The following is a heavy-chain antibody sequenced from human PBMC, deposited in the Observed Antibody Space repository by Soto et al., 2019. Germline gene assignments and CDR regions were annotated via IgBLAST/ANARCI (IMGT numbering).Heavy chain of an antibody. CDR2: IIPILGIA. CDR3: ARNDDSSGYYLYYFDY. V-gene: IGHV1-69*02. Sequence: QVQLVQSGAEVKKPGSSVKVSCKASGGTFSSYTISWVRQAPGQGLEWMGRIIPILGIANYAQKFQGRVTITADKSTSTAYMERSSLRSEDTAVYYCARNDDSSGYYLYYFDYWGQGTLVTVSS. J-gene: IGHJ4*02. D-gene: IGHD3-22*01. CDR1: GGTFSSYT.